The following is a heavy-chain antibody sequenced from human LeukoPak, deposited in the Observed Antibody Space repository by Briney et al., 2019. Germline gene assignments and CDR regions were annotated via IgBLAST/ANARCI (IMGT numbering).Heavy chain of an antibody. CDR2: IYPDDSDT. V-gene: IGHV5-51*01. Sequence: GESLKISCKGSGYSFTNYWIGWVRQLPGKGLEWMGIIYPDDSDTRYSPSLQGQVTISADKSISTAYLQWSSLKASDTAMYYCARHGDYYDADYWGQGTLVTVSS. J-gene: IGHJ4*02. D-gene: IGHD3-3*01. CDR1: GYSFTNYW. CDR3: ARHGDYYDADY.